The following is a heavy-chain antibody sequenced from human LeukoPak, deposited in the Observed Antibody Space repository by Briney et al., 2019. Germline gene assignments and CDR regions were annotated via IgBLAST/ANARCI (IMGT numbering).Heavy chain of an antibody. V-gene: IGHV3-33*08. CDR1: GFTFSSYG. Sequence: GRSLRLSCAASGFTFSSYGMHWVRQAPGKGLEWVAVIWYDGSNKYYADSVKGRFIISRDNSKNTLYLQMNSLRAEDTAVYYCARSYYYGSGSYYNGGTVDYWGQGTLVTVSS. CDR2: IWYDGSNK. D-gene: IGHD3-10*01. J-gene: IGHJ4*02. CDR3: ARSYYYGSGSYYNGGTVDY.